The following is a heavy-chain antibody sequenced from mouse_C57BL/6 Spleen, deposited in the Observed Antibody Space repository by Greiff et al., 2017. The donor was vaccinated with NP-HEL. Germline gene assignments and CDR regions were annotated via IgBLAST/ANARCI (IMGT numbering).Heavy chain of an antibody. CDR1: GYAFSSSW. CDR2: IYPGDGDT. Sequence: QVQLQQSGPELVEPGASVKISCKASGYAFSSSWLNWVKQRPGQGLEWIGRIYPGDGDTNYNGKFKGKATLTADKSSSTAYMQLSSLTSEDSAVYFCARGNWDWYFDVWGTGTTVTVAS. J-gene: IGHJ1*03. CDR3: ARGNWDWYFDV. D-gene: IGHD4-1*01. V-gene: IGHV1-82*01.